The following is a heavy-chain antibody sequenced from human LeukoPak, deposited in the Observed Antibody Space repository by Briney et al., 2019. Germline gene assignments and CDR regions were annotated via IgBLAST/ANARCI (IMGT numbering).Heavy chain of an antibody. Sequence: SETLSLTCTVSGGSISSSSYYWGWIRQPPGKGLEWIGSIYYSGSTYYNPSLKSRVTISVDTSKNQFSLKLSSVTAADTAVYYCARNGLPQQLAFDYWGQGTLVTVSS. CDR1: GGSISSSSYY. CDR2: IYYSGST. CDR3: ARNGLPQQLAFDY. J-gene: IGHJ4*02. V-gene: IGHV4-39*01. D-gene: IGHD6-13*01.